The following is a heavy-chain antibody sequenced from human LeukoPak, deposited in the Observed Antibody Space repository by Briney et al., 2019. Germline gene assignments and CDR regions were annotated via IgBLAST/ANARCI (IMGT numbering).Heavy chain of an antibody. Sequence: GASVKVSCKASGYTFTDYYMHWVQQAPGKGLEWMGRVDPEDGETIYAEKFQGRVTITADTSTDTAYMELSSLRSEDTAVYYCATDDYRNWFDPWGQGTLVTVSS. D-gene: IGHD4-11*01. J-gene: IGHJ5*02. CDR1: GYTFTDYY. CDR3: ATDDYRNWFDP. CDR2: VDPEDGET. V-gene: IGHV1-69-2*01.